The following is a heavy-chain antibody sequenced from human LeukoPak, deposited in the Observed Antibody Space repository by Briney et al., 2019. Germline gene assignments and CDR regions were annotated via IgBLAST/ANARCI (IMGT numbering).Heavy chain of an antibody. CDR2: IKQDGSEK. J-gene: IGHJ4*02. D-gene: IGHD3-22*01. V-gene: IGHV3-7*01. Sequence: GGSLRLSCAASGFTFSSYWMSWVRQAQGKGLEWVANIKQDGSEKYYVDSVKGRFTISRDNAKNSLYLQMNSLRAEDTAVYYCARDGEYYYDSSGYPLDYWGQGTLVTVSS. CDR1: GFTFSSYW. CDR3: ARDGEYYYDSSGYPLDY.